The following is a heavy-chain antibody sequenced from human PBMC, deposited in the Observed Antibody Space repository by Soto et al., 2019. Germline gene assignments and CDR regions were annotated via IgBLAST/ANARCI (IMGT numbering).Heavy chain of an antibody. CDR2: IYHSGST. J-gene: IGHJ4*02. CDR3: ARDRHSSGYEFDY. V-gene: IGHV4-30-2*01. CDR1: GGSISSGGYY. D-gene: IGHD3-22*01. Sequence: QLQLQESGSGLVKPSQTLSLTCAVSGGSISSGGYYWSWIRQPPGKGMEWIGYIYHSGSTYYNPCLKSRVTRSVDRSKNQFSLKLSSVTAADTDVYYCARDRHSSGYEFDYWGQGTLVTVSS.